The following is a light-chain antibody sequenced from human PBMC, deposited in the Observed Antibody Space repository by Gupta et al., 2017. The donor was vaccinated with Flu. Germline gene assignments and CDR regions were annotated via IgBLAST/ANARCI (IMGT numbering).Light chain of an antibody. Sequence: PSSLSASVGDRVTITCRASQTIGGYLNWYQQKPGKAPNLLIYAASSLQSDIPPRFTGSGSGTDFTLTISSLQPEDFATYYCQQSYSTPLAFGGGTKVEIK. V-gene: IGKV1-39*01. CDR1: QTIGGY. J-gene: IGKJ4*01. CDR2: AAS. CDR3: QQSYSTPLA.